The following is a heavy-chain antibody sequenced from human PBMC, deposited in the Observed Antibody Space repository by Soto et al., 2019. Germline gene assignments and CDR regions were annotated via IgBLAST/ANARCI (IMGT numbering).Heavy chain of an antibody. CDR2: ISYDGSNK. J-gene: IGHJ6*02. CDR3: ARDIRGYSYGYFYYYYYGMDV. CDR1: GFTFSSYA. D-gene: IGHD5-18*01. Sequence: GGSLRLSCAASGFTFSSYAMHWVRQAPGKGLEWVAVISYDGSNKYYADSVKGRFTISRDSSKNTLYLQMNSLRAEDTAVYYCARDIRGYSYGYFYYYYYGMDVWGQGTTVTVSS. V-gene: IGHV3-30-3*01.